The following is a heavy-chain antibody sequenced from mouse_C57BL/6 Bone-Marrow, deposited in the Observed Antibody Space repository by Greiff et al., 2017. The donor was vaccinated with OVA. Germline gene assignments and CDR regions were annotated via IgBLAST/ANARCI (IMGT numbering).Heavy chain of an antibody. D-gene: IGHD2-5*01. CDR3: ARPPYSNYVGWYFDV. J-gene: IGHJ1*03. CDR2: ISNGGGST. Sequence: EVKLVESGGGLVQPGGSLKLSCAASGFTFSDYYMYWVRQTPEKRLEWVAYISNGGGSTYYPDTVKGRFTISRDNAKNTLYLQMSRLKSEDTAMYYCARPPYSNYVGWYFDVWGTGTTVTVSS. V-gene: IGHV5-12*01. CDR1: GFTFSDYY.